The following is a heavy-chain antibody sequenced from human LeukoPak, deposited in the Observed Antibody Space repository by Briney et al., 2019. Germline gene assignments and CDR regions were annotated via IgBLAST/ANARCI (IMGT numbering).Heavy chain of an antibody. D-gene: IGHD3-3*01. CDR1: GFTFDDYA. Sequence: GRSLRLSCAASGFTFDDYAMHWVRQAPGKGLEWVSGISWNSRSIAYADSVKGRFTISRDNSKNSLYLQMSSLRVEDTALYYCVKGLQSGYEASFDYWGQGTLVTVSS. J-gene: IGHJ4*02. CDR3: VKGLQSGYEASFDY. CDR2: ISWNSRSI. V-gene: IGHV3-9*01.